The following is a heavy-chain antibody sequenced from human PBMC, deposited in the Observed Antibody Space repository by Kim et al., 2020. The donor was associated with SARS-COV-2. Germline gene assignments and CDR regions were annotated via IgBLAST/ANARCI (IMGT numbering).Heavy chain of an antibody. Sequence: GGSLRLSCAASGFTFSSYSMNWVRQAPGKGLEWVSYISSSSSTIYYADSVKGRFTISRDNAKNSLYLQMNSLRDEDTAVYYCARGPHDYGGNSRHYYYGMDVWGQGTTVTASS. CDR2: ISSSSSTI. D-gene: IGHD4-17*01. CDR1: GFTFSSYS. J-gene: IGHJ6*02. CDR3: ARGPHDYGGNSRHYYYGMDV. V-gene: IGHV3-48*02.